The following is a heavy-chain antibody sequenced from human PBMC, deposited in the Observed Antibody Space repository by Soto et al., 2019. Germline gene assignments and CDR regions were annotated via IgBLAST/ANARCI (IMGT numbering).Heavy chain of an antibody. V-gene: IGHV1-18*01. CDR2: ISAYNGNT. D-gene: IGHD3-10*01. Sequence: VASVKVSCKASGYTFISYGISWVRQAPGQGLEWMGWISAYNGNTNYAQKLQGRVTMTTDTSMSTAYMELRSLRSDDTAVYYCARDRVGTMVRGVTFDYWGQGTLVTVSS. CDR1: GYTFISYG. J-gene: IGHJ4*02. CDR3: ARDRVGTMVRGVTFDY.